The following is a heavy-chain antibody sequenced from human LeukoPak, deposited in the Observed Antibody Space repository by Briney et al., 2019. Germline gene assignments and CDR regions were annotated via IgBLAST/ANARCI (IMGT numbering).Heavy chain of an antibody. D-gene: IGHD3-22*01. CDR1: GFTFSSYW. Sequence: PGGSLRLSCAASGFTFSSYWMHWVRQAPGKGLEWVSYISSSGSTIYYADSVKGRFTISRDNAKNSLYLQMNSLRAEDTAVYYCARDKGGDSSGYYYPHYYFDYWGQGTLVTVSS. J-gene: IGHJ4*02. CDR3: ARDKGGDSSGYYYPHYYFDY. CDR2: ISSSGSTI. V-gene: IGHV3-48*04.